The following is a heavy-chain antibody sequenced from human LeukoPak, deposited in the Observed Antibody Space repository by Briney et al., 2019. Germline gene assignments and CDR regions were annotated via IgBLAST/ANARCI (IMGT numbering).Heavy chain of an antibody. J-gene: IGHJ4*02. CDR1: GFTFSSYG. CDR2: ISYDGSNK. CDR3: AKGPPGFDY. V-gene: IGHV3-30*18. Sequence: PGRSLRLSCAASGFTFSSYGMRWVRQAPGKGLEWVAVISYDGSNKYYADSVKGRFTISRDNSKNTLYLQMNSLRAEDTAVYYCAKGPPGFDYWGQGTLVTVSS. D-gene: IGHD1-14*01.